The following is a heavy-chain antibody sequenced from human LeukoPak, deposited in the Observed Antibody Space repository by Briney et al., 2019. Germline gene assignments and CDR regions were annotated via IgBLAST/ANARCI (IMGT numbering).Heavy chain of an antibody. J-gene: IGHJ6*03. CDR2: INPSGGST. V-gene: IGHV1-46*01. Sequence: ASVKVSCKASGYTFTSYAMNWVRQAPGQGLEWMGIINPSGGSTSYAQKFQGRVTMTRDMSTSTVYMELSSLRSEDTAVYYCARDSYYGSGSNYMDVWGKGTTVTVSS. CDR3: ARDSYYGSGSNYMDV. D-gene: IGHD3-10*01. CDR1: GYTFTSYA.